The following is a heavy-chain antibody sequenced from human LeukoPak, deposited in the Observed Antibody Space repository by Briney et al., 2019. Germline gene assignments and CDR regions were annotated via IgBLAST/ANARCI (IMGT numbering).Heavy chain of an antibody. V-gene: IGHV4-39*07. CDR3: ARETAMVTSFDY. CDR2: IYYSGST. Sequence: SETLSLTCTVSGGSISSSSYYWGWIRQPPGKGLEWIGSIYYSGSTYYNPSLKSRVTISVDRSKNQFSLKLSSVTAADTAVYYCARETAMVTSFDYWGQGTLVTVSS. J-gene: IGHJ4*02. CDR1: GGSISSSSYY. D-gene: IGHD5-18*01.